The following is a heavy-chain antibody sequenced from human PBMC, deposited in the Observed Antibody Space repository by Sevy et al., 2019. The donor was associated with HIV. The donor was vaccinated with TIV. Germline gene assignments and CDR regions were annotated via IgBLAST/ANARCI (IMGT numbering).Heavy chain of an antibody. V-gene: IGHV1-69*13. D-gene: IGHD2-15*01. CDR3: AREIVVVVAATHGGNWFDP. CDR1: GGTFSSYA. CDR2: IIPIFGTA. Sequence: ASVKVSCKASGGTFSSYAISWVRQAPGQGLEWMGGIIPIFGTANYAQKFQGRVTITADESTSTAYMELSSLRSEDTAVYYCAREIVVVVAATHGGNWFDPWGQRTLVTVSS. J-gene: IGHJ5*02.